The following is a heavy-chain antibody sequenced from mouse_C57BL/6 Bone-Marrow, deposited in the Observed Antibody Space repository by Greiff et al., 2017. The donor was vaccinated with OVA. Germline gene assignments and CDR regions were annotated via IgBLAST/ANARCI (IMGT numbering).Heavy chain of an antibody. J-gene: IGHJ1*03. CDR1: GYTFTSYW. CDR3: AREDSNYDWYFDV. D-gene: IGHD2-5*01. Sequence: QVQLQQPGAELVRPGPSVKLSCKASGYTFTSYWMHWVKQRPGQGLEWIGVIDPSDSYTNYNQKFKGKATLTVDTSSSTAYMQLSSLTSEDSAVYYCAREDSNYDWYFDVWGTGTTVTVSS. CDR2: IDPSDSYT. V-gene: IGHV1-59*01.